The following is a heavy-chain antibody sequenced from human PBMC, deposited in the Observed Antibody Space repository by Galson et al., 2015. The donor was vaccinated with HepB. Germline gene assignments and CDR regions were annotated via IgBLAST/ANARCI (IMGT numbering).Heavy chain of an antibody. D-gene: IGHD3-22*01. Sequence: SVKVSCKASGYPFTDYYMNWVRQAPGQGLEWMGWINPNSGGTKYSQKFQDWVTLTRDTSITTVYLELSSLTSDDTAIYYCARETKLDSSDWNGRYGMDVWGQGTTVTVSS. J-gene: IGHJ6*02. V-gene: IGHV1-2*04. CDR2: INPNSGGT. CDR3: ARETKLDSSDWNGRYGMDV. CDR1: GYPFTDYY.